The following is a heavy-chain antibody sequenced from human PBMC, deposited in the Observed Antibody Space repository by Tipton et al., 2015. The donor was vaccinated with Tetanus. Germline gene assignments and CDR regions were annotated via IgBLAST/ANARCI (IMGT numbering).Heavy chain of an antibody. J-gene: IGHJ4*02. CDR2: VYYSGST. CDR1: GASVSRSSHY. Sequence: TLSLTCTVSGASVSRSSHYWTWIRQPPGKELEWVGYVYYSGSTNYHPSLKGRLTISVDTSKNQFSLNLRSVSTADTAVYYCARANNDYPKKGPFDYWGQGILVTVSS. V-gene: IGHV4-61*01. D-gene: IGHD5-12*01. CDR3: ARANNDYPKKGPFDY.